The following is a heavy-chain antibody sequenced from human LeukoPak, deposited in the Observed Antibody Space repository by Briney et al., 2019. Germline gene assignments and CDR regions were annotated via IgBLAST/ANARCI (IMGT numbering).Heavy chain of an antibody. V-gene: IGHV1-18*01. CDR2: VSAYNGNT. D-gene: IGHD2-8*01. Sequence: ASVKVSCKASGYTFTSYGISWVRQAPGPGLEWMGWVSAYNGNTNYAQKLQGRVTMTTDTSTSTAYMELRSLRSDDTAVYYCARDEGGYCTNGVCLTRNYWGQGTLVTVSS. CDR3: ARDEGGYCTNGVCLTRNY. CDR1: GYTFTSYG. J-gene: IGHJ4*02.